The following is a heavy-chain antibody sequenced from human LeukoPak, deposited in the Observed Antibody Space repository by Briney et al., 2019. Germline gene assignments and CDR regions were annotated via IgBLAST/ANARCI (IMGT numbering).Heavy chain of an antibody. Sequence: SETLSLTCAVSGGSISSGGYSWSWIRQPPGKGLEWIGYIYHSGSTYYNPPLKSRVTISVDRSKNQFSLKLSSVTAADTAVYYCARGSIAVDYWGQGTLVTVSS. CDR3: ARGSIAVDY. CDR1: GGSISSGGYS. D-gene: IGHD6-19*01. J-gene: IGHJ4*02. V-gene: IGHV4-30-2*01. CDR2: IYHSGST.